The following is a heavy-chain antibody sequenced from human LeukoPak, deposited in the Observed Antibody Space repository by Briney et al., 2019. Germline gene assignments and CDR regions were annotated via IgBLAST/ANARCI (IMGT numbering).Heavy chain of an antibody. CDR2: IYYSGST. J-gene: IGHJ3*02. V-gene: IGHV4-59*08. Sequence: SENLSLTCTVSGGSISSYYWSWIRQPPGKGLEWIGYIYYSGSTNYNPSLKSRVTISVDTSKNQFSLKLSSVTAADTAVYYCARVDTAMDAFDIWGQGTMVTVSS. CDR1: GGSISSYY. D-gene: IGHD5-18*01. CDR3: ARVDTAMDAFDI.